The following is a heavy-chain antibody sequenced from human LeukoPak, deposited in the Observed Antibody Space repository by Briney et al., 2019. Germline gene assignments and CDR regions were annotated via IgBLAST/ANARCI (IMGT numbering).Heavy chain of an antibody. Sequence: ASGKLSCKASGYTFTSYTMHWVREAPGQRLEWMGWINAGNGNTKYSQNFQGSRTTTTNTISNTAHMLQSSIRSEDAAVYYCGSTSYADSVKDRFPISSAISKITLSLQMHSLRPEDTAVYYCAKDKGAYGSETGFDIWGQGILVTVSS. CDR1: GYTFTSYT. CDR2: INAGNGNT. J-gene: IGHJ4*02. CDR3: GSTSYADSVKDRFPISSAISKITLSLQMHSLRPEDTAVYYCAKDKGAYGSETGFDI. D-gene: IGHD5-18*01. V-gene: IGHV1-3*01.